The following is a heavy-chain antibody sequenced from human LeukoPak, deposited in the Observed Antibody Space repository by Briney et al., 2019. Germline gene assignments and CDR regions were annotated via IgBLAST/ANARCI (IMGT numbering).Heavy chain of an antibody. J-gene: IGHJ4*02. V-gene: IGHV1-46*01. D-gene: IGHD5-24*01. CDR1: GYTFTSYE. CDR3: ARGPPGRPGYNSASFDY. CDR2: INPSGGST. Sequence: ASVKVSCTASGYTFTSYEINWVRQAPGQGLEWMGIINPSGGSTSYAQKFQGRVTMTRDTSTSTVYMELSSLRSEDTAVYYCARGPPGRPGYNSASFDYWGQGTLVTVSS.